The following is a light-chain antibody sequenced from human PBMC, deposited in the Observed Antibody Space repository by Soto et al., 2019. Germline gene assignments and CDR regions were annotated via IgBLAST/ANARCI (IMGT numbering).Light chain of an antibody. V-gene: IGKV3-20*01. CDR1: QSVSSY. J-gene: IGKJ5*01. Sequence: EIVLTQSPATLSLSPGERATLSFRASQSVSSYLSWYQQKPGQAPRLLLYDASSSATGIPDRFSGSGSWTDFPLHLSRPDAEDFAVYYWQPYGSSPTFGQGTRLEIK. CDR2: DAS. CDR3: QPYGSSPT.